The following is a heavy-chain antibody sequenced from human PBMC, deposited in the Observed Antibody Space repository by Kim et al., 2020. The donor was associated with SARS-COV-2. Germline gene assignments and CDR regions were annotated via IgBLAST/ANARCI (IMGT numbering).Heavy chain of an antibody. CDR2: INRGGGGT. CDR3: ARDRDGSSWYVDH. Sequence: GGSLRLSCAASGFTFSSYGMSWVRQAPGKGLEWVSNINRGGGGTYYVDSVKGRFTISRDNSKNSLYLQMNSLRAEDTAVYYCARDRDGSSWYVDHWGQRTLVPVPS. CDR1: GFTFSSYG. J-gene: IGHJ4*02. V-gene: IGHV3-7*03. D-gene: IGHD6-13*01.